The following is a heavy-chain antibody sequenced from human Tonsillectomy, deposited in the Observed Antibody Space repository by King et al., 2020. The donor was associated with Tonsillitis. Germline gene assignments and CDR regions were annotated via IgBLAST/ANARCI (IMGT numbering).Heavy chain of an antibody. V-gene: IGHV4-4*07. D-gene: IGHD4-17*01. CDR1: GGSISSYY. J-gene: IGHJ1*01. CDR3: ARDVFDNGDYSEYFQE. Sequence: QLQESGPGLVKPSETLSLTCTVSGGSISSYYWSWIRQPAGKGLEWIGRTYTSGSTKYNPSRKSRVTMSVDMSKNQFSLKLSSVTAADTAVYYSARDVFDNGDYSEYFQEWGQGTLVTVSS. CDR2: TYTSGST.